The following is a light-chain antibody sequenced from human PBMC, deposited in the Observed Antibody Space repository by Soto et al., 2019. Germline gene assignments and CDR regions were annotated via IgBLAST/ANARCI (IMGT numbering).Light chain of an antibody. CDR1: QTTNTW. J-gene: IGKJ2*01. V-gene: IGKV1-5*01. CDR2: DAS. CDR3: QQYIIYPYT. Sequence: DIQMTQFPSTLSASVGDRVTITCRASQTTNTWLAWYQQKPGTAPKLLIYDASSLEGGVPSRFIVRGSGAAFTLTLSSLQPDDLATYYCQQYIIYPYTFGQGTKVELK.